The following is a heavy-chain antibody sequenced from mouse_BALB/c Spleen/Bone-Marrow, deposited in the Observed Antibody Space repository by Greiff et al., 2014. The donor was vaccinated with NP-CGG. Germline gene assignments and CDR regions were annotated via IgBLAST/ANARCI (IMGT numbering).Heavy chain of an antibody. Sequence: VQLVESGPGLVAPSQSLSITCTVSGFSLTSYGVHWVRQPPGKGLEWLGVIWAGGSTNYNSALMSRLSISKDNSKSQVFLKMSILQTDDTAMYYCARVYLWYFDVWGAGTTVTVSS. CDR1: GFSLTSYG. J-gene: IGHJ1*01. D-gene: IGHD2-3*01. V-gene: IGHV2-9*02. CDR2: IWAGGST. CDR3: ARVYLWYFDV.